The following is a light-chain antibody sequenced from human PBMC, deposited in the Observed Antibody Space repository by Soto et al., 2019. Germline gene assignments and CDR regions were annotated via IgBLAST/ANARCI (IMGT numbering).Light chain of an antibody. CDR1: QSVRSY. Sequence: EIVLTQSPATLSLSPGERATLSCRASQSVRSYLAWYQQKPGQAPRLLIYDASNRATGIPARFSGSGSGTDFTLTISSLEPEDFAVYYCQQRNNWPLFTFGQGTKVEIK. CDR3: QQRNNWPLFT. J-gene: IGKJ3*01. CDR2: DAS. V-gene: IGKV3-11*01.